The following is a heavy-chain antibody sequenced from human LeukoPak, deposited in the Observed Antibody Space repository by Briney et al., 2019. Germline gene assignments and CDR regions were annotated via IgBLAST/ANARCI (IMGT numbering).Heavy chain of an antibody. CDR3: ARGYSSPVPNFDY. V-gene: IGHV1-2*02. CDR1: GYTFTGYY. J-gene: IGHJ4*02. CDR2: INPNNGGT. Sequence: ASVKVSCKASGYTFTGYYMHWARQAPGQGLEWMGWINPNNGGTSYAQKFQGRVTMTRDTSITTSYMELPSLTSDDTAVYYCARGYSSPVPNFDYWGQGTLVTVSS. D-gene: IGHD6-13*01.